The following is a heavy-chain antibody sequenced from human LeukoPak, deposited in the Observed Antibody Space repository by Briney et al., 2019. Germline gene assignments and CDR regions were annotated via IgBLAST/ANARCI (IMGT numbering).Heavy chain of an antibody. CDR2: IYYSGST. J-gene: IGHJ3*02. CDR1: GGSISSYY. D-gene: IGHD2-15*01. CDR3: ARDQGVVLGLAGAFDI. V-gene: IGHV4-59*01. Sequence: SETLSLTCTVSGGSISSYYWSWIRQPPGKGLEWIGYIYYSGSTNYNPSLKSRVTISVDTSKNQFSLKLNSVTAADTAVYYCARDQGVVLGLAGAFDIWGQGTMVTVSS.